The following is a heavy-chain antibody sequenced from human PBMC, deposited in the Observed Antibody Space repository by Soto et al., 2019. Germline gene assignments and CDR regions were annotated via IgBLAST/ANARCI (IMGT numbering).Heavy chain of an antibody. CDR1: GYSFTSYW. J-gene: IGHJ4*02. V-gene: IGHV5-10-1*01. CDR2: IDPSDSYT. CDR3: ARLPKGYCSSTSCYTNY. D-gene: IGHD2-2*02. Sequence: PGESLKISCKGSGYSFTSYWISWVRQMPGKGLEWMGRIDPSDSYTNYSPSFQGHVTISADKSISTAYLQWSSLKASDTAMYYCARLPKGYCSSTSCYTNYWGQGTLVTVSS.